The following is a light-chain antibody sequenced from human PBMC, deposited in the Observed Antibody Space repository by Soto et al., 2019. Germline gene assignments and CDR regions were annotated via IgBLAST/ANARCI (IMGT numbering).Light chain of an antibody. V-gene: IGKV3-20*01. J-gene: IGKJ4*01. CDR2: GAS. Sequence: IVLTQSPGTLSLSPGEGGTLSCRASQSVSSNYLAWYQQKPGQTPRLLIYGASNRATGIPDRFSGNASGTDFTITISRLKPQDSAVYYCRQYDRSHPLTFGGGTKVEIK. CDR1: QSVSSNY. CDR3: RQYDRSHPLT.